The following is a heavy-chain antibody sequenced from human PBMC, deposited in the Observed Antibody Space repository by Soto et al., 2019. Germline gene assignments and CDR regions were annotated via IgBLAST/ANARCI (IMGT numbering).Heavy chain of an antibody. D-gene: IGHD3-22*01. V-gene: IGHV3-33*01. Sequence: QVQLVESGGGVVQPGRSLRLSCAASGFTFSSYGMHWVRQAPGKGLEWVAVIWYDGSNKYYADSVKGRFTISRDNSKNXLXLXXNSLRAEDTAVYYCARDLHYYDSSGYYYYYYGMDVWGQGTTVTVSS. CDR3: ARDLHYYDSSGYYYYYYGMDV. J-gene: IGHJ6*02. CDR2: IWYDGSNK. CDR1: GFTFSSYG.